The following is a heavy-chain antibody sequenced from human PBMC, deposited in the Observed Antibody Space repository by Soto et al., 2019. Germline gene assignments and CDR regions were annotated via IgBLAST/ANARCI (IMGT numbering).Heavy chain of an antibody. CDR1: GFTFSNHA. J-gene: IGHJ5*02. D-gene: IGHD3-10*01. V-gene: IGHV3-23*01. CDR2: ISGNGIST. Sequence: GGSLRLSCAASGFTFSNHAMSWVRQAPGKGLEWVSAISGNGISTYYADSVRGRFTISRDNSKNTLYLQMNRLRADDTAVYYCERDAIAMVRGTNNWFDPWGQGTLVTVSS. CDR3: ERDAIAMVRGTNNWFDP.